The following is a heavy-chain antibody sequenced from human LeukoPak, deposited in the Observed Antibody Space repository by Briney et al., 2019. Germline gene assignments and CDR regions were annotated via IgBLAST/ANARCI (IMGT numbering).Heavy chain of an antibody. D-gene: IGHD6-19*01. CDR3: AGPRKVDSSGWYYFDY. CDR2: IYPGDSDT. J-gene: IGHJ4*02. Sequence: PGESLKISCKGSGYSFTSYWIGWVRQMPGKGLEWMGIIYPGDSDTRYSPSFQGQVTISADKSISTAYLQWSSLKASDTAMYYCAGPRKVDSSGWYYFDYWGQGTLVTVSS. CDR1: GYSFTSYW. V-gene: IGHV5-51*01.